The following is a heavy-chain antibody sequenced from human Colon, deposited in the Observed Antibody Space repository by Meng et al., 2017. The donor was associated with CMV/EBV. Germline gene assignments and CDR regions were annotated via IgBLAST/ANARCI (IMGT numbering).Heavy chain of an antibody. CDR2: IKPSTGDT. J-gene: IGHJ4*02. V-gene: IGHV1-2*06. CDR3: TREGFDY. CDR1: GYTFTGYW. Sequence: SVNLSCKASGYTFTGYWMHWVRQAPGQGLECMGRIKPSTGDTNYAQNFQGRVTVTRDTSISTVYMEVNSLTSDDTAVYYCTREGFDYWGQGALVTVSS.